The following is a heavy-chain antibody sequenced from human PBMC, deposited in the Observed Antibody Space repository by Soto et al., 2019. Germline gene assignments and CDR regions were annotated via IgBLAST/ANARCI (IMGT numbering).Heavy chain of an antibody. Sequence: ASVKVSCKASGYTFTSYGISWVRQAPGQGLECMVWISAYNGNTNYAQKLHGRVTMTTDTSTSTAYMELRSLRSDDTAVYYCASGPPLGWFDPWGQGTLVTVSS. CDR1: GYTFTSYG. V-gene: IGHV1-18*01. CDR2: ISAYNGNT. J-gene: IGHJ5*02. CDR3: ASGPPLGWFDP.